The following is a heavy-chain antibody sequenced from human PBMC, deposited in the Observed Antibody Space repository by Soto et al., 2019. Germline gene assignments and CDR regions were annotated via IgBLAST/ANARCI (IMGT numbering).Heavy chain of an antibody. CDR2: IYWDDDK. CDR3: ARDSSGYYGFDY. Sequence: QITLKESGPTLVKPTQTLTLTCTFSGFSLSTSGVGVGWIRQPPGKALEWLALIYWDDDKRHRPYLKSRLTITKDTSKSQVVLTMTNMDPVDTATYYCARDSSGYYGFDYWGQGTLVTVSS. D-gene: IGHD3-22*01. CDR1: GFSLSTSGVG. V-gene: IGHV2-5*02. J-gene: IGHJ4*02.